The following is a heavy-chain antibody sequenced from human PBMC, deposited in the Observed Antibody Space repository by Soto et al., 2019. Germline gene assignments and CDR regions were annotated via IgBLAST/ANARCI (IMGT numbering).Heavy chain of an antibody. CDR3: ARESHDILTGPPWVWYFDL. CDR1: GGSFSGYY. J-gene: IGHJ2*01. Sequence: QVQLQQWGAGPLRPLETLSLTCGVSGGSFSGYYWAWIRQSRGKGQEWIGEINDRGSINYNPSLKSRVSISVDTSKNHYSLNLRSVTAADTAVYYCARESHDILTGPPWVWYFDLWGRGTLVTVSS. D-gene: IGHD3-9*01. CDR2: INDRGSI. V-gene: IGHV4-34*01.